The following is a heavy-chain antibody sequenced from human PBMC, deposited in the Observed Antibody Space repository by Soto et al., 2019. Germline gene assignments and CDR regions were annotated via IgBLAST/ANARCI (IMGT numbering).Heavy chain of an antibody. D-gene: IGHD3-3*01. CDR1: GFTFSSYG. Sequence: QVQLVESGGGVVQPGRSLRLSCAASGFTFSSYGMHWVRQAPGKGLEWVAVISYDGSNKYYADSVKGRFTISRDNSKNTLYLQMNSLRAEDTAVYYCAKEPPKGGYYDFWSGYYSWGQGTLVTVSS. CDR2: ISYDGSNK. J-gene: IGHJ4*02. CDR3: AKEPPKGGYYDFWSGYYS. V-gene: IGHV3-30*18.